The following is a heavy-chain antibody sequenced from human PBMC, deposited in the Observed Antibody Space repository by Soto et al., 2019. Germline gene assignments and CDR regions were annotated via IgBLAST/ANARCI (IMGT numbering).Heavy chain of an antibody. D-gene: IGHD5-18*01. CDR2: IYYSGST. J-gene: IGHJ6*02. CDR1: GGSISSSSYY. V-gene: IGHV4-39*01. CDR3: ARQRIQLWYYYYGMDV. Sequence: SETLSLTCTVSGGSISSSSYYWGWIRQPPGKGLEWIGSIYYSGSTYYNPSLKSRVTISVDTSKNQFSLKLSSVTAADTAVYYCARQRIQLWYYYYGMDVWGQETTVTIS.